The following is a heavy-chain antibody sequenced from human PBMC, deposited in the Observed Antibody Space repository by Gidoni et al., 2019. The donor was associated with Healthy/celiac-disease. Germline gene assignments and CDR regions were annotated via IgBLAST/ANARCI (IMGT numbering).Heavy chain of an antibody. CDR2: ISYDGSNT. CDR1: GFTFSSYA. D-gene: IGHD6-19*01. J-gene: IGHJ6*02. CDR3: ARDWGPAAVARNYYYYGMDV. V-gene: IGHV3-30-3*01. Sequence: QVQLVESGVGVVQPARSLRLSCAASGFTFSSYAIHCVSQAPGKGLEWVAVISYDGSNTYYADSVKGRFTISRDNSKNTLYLQMNSLGAEDTAVYYCARDWGPAAVARNYYYYGMDVWGQGTTVTVSS.